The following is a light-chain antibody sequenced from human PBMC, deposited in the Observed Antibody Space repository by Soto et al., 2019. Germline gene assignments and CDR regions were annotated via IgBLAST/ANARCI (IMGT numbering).Light chain of an antibody. CDR3: QQYHSHPYT. CDR2: DAS. CDR1: QSISSW. V-gene: IGKV1-5*01. Sequence: DIQMTQSPSTLSASVGDRVTITCRASQSISSWLAWYQQKPGIAPKLLIYDASSLESGVPSRFSGSGSATEFTLTISSLQPDDFVTYYCQQYHSHPYTFGQGTKVDIK. J-gene: IGKJ2*01.